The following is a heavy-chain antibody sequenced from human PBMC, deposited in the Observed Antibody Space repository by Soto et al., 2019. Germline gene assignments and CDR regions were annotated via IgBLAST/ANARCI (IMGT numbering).Heavy chain of an antibody. CDR2: IIPIFGTA. D-gene: IGHD3-3*01. CDR3: AIEASGIFGVVIVDSNWFDP. Sequence: QVQLVQSGAEVKKPGSSVKVSCKASGGTFSSYAISWVRQAPGQGLEWMGGIIPIFGTANYAQKFQGRVTITADESTSTAYMELSSLRAEDTAVYYCAIEASGIFGVVIVDSNWFDPWGQGTLVTVSS. V-gene: IGHV1-69*01. J-gene: IGHJ5*02. CDR1: GGTFSSYA.